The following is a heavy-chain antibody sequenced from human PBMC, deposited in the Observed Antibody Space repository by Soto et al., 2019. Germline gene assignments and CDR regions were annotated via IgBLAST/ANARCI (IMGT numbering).Heavy chain of an antibody. CDR2: IYPGDSDT. V-gene: IGHV5-51*01. D-gene: IGHD3-3*01. Sequence: PGESLKISCKGSGYSFTSYWIGWVRQMPGKGLEWMGIIYPGDSDTRYSPSFQGQVTISADKSISTAYLQWSSLKASDTAMYYCARRNFWSGIVYGMDVWGQGTTVTVSS. CDR3: ARRNFWSGIVYGMDV. CDR1: GYSFTSYW. J-gene: IGHJ6*02.